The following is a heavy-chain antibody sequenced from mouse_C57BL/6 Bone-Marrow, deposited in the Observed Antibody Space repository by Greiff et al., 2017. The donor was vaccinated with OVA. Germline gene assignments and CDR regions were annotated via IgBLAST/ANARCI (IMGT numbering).Heavy chain of an antibody. Sequence: VKLVESGPGLVAPSQSLSITCTVSGFSLTSYAISWVRQPPGKGLEWLGVIWTGGGTNYNSALKSRLSISKDNSKSQVFLKMNSLQTDDTARYYCARKWGDGYDAYYYAMDYWGQGTSVTVSS. V-gene: IGHV2-9-1*01. J-gene: IGHJ4*01. D-gene: IGHD2-2*01. CDR3: ARKWGDGYDAYYYAMDY. CDR2: IWTGGGT. CDR1: GFSLTSYA.